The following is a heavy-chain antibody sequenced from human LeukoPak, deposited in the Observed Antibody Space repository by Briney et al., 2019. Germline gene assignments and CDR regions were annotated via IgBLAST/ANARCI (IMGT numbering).Heavy chain of an antibody. CDR1: GYTFTSYG. Sequence: GASVKVSCKASGYTFTSYGISWVRQAPGQGLEWVGWISAYNGNTNYAQKLQGSVTMTTDTSTSTAYMELRSLRSDDTAVYYCARAAMVTLHRPTNHYGMDVWGQGTTVTVSS. D-gene: IGHD5-18*01. V-gene: IGHV1-18*01. CDR3: ARAAMVTLHRPTNHYGMDV. CDR2: ISAYNGNT. J-gene: IGHJ6*02.